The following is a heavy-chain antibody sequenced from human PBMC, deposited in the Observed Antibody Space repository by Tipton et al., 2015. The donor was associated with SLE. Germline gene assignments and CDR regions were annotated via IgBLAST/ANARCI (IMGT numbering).Heavy chain of an antibody. CDR2: IYYSGST. D-gene: IGHD6-13*01. J-gene: IGHJ2*01. V-gene: IGHV4-59*08. CDR1: GGSISSYY. Sequence: TLSLTCTVSGGSISSYYWSWIRQPPGKGLEWIGYIYYSGSTNYNPSLKSRVTISVDTSKNQFSLKRSSVTAADTAVYYCARRRRAAAGRSYWYFDLWGRGTLVTVSS. CDR3: ARRRRAAAGRSYWYFDL.